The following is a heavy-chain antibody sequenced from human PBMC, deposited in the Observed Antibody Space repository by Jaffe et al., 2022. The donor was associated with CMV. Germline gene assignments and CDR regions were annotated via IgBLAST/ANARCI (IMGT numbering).Heavy chain of an antibody. D-gene: IGHD6-13*01. V-gene: IGHV1-69*01. CDR1: GGTFSSYA. CDR2: IIPIFGTA. CDR3: ARLYFEAAAGTGKYYFDY. J-gene: IGHJ4*02. Sequence: QVQLVQSGAEVKKPGSSVKVSCKASGGTFSSYAISWVRQAPGQGLEWMGGIIPIFGTANYAQKFQGRVTITADESTSTAYMELSSLRSEDTAVYYCARLYFEAAAGTGKYYFDYWGQGTLVTVSS.